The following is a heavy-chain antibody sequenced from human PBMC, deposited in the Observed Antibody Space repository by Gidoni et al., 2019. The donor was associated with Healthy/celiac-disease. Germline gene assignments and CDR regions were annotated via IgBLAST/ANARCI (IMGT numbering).Heavy chain of an antibody. Sequence: QLQLQASGPGLVKPSETLSLTCTVSGGSIISSSYSWGWIRQPPGKGLEWIGSIYYSGSTYYNPSLKSRVTISVDTSKNQFSLKLSSVTAADTAVYYCARHVVVVPAAIEDGYYYYGMDVWGQGTTVTVSS. V-gene: IGHV4-39*01. CDR2: IYYSGST. CDR1: GGSIISSSYS. D-gene: IGHD2-2*01. J-gene: IGHJ6*02. CDR3: ARHVVVVPAAIEDGYYYYGMDV.